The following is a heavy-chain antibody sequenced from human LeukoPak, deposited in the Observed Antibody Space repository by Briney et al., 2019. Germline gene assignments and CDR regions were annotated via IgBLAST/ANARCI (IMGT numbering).Heavy chain of an antibody. V-gene: IGHV3-7*01. CDR2: IKQDGSEK. CDR3: ARDGGYYDSSGEYYHYYMDV. J-gene: IGHJ6*03. Sequence: GGSLRLSCAASGFTFSIYAMNWVRQAPGKGLEWVANIKQDGSEKYYVDSVKGRFTISGDNAKNSLYLQMNSLRAEDTAVYYCARDGGYYDSSGEYYHYYMDVWGKGTTVTVSS. CDR1: GFTFSIYA. D-gene: IGHD3-22*01.